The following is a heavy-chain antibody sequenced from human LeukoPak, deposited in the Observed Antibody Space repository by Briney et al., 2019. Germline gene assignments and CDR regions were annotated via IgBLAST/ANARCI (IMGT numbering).Heavy chain of an antibody. V-gene: IGHV4-31*03. CDR3: ARGGYCSSISCPFDY. D-gene: IGHD2-2*01. CDR1: GGSISSGGYY. Sequence: SQTLSLTCTVSGGSISSGGYYWSWIHQHPGKGLEWIGYIYYNGNTYYNPSLKSRVTISVDTSKNQFSLKLSSVTAADTAVYYCARGGYCSSISCPFDYWGQGTLVTVSS. CDR2: IYYNGNT. J-gene: IGHJ4*02.